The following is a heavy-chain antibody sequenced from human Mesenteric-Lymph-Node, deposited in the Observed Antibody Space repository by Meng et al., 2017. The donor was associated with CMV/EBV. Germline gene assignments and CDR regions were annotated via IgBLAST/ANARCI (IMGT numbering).Heavy chain of an antibody. CDR2: IYPGDSDT. V-gene: IGHV5-51*01. CDR1: GYSVNSYW. J-gene: IGHJ6*02. Sequence: GESLKISCKASGYSVNSYWIGWVRQVPGKGLEWMGIIYPGDSDTRYSPSFQGQVTISADKSISTAYLQWSSLKASDTAMYYCARHLMIHCSSTSCYTESVGGMDVWGQGTTVTVSS. CDR3: ARHLMIHCSSTSCYTESVGGMDV. D-gene: IGHD2-2*02.